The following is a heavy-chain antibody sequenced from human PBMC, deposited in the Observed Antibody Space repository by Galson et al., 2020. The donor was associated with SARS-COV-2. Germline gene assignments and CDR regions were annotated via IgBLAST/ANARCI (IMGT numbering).Heavy chain of an antibody. J-gene: IGHJ6*02. CDR3: AKDNYSNTGHYYYYYGVDV. Sequence: GESLKISCAASGFTFKSYSMHWVRQAPNKGLEWVAVIAFDGSETYYADSVKGRFTISRDNSENILYLQMNNLKTKDTAMYYCAKDNYSNTGHYYYYYGVDVWGQGTTVTVSS. CDR2: IAFDGSET. D-gene: IGHD3-10*01. CDR1: GFTFKSYS. V-gene: IGHV3-30-3*01.